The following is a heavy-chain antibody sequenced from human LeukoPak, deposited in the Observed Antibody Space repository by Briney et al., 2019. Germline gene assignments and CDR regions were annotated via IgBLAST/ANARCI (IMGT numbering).Heavy chain of an antibody. CDR2: IYYSGST. J-gene: IGHJ3*02. CDR3: ARDGVVVVPAAIRDDAFDI. CDR1: GGSISSSSYY. Sequence: PSETLSLTCTVSGGSISSSSYYWGWIRQPPGKGLEWIGSIYYSGSTYYNPSLKSRVTISVDTSKNQFSLKLSSVTAADTAVYYCARDGVVVVPAAIRDDAFDIWGQGTMVTVSS. D-gene: IGHD2-2*02. V-gene: IGHV4-39*07.